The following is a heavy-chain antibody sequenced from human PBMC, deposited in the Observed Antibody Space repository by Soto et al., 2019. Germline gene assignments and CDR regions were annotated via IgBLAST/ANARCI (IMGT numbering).Heavy chain of an antibody. J-gene: IGHJ5*02. CDR3: ARDWGSGPVDP. D-gene: IGHD3-16*01. CDR2: ISAYNGNT. Sequence: VKVSCKASGYIFTNYYMHWVRQAPGQGLEWMGWISAYNGNTNYAQKLQGRVTMTTDTSTSTAYMELRSLRSDDTAVYYCARDWGSGPVDPWGQGTLVTVSS. V-gene: IGHV1-18*04. CDR1: GYIFTNYY.